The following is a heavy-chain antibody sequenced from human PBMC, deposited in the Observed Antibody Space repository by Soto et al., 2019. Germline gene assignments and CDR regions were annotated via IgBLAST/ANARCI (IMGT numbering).Heavy chain of an antibody. CDR1: GFTFSSYG. V-gene: IGHV3-23*01. Sequence: PGGSLRLSCAASGFTFSSYGMTWVRQAPGKGLEWVSFSSATGAGTYYADSVKGRFTISRDNSKNTLYLQMTSLSADDTAVYYCAKDRRAGGNYGFYSDFWGLGALVTVSS. CDR3: AKDRRAGGNYGFYSDF. J-gene: IGHJ4*02. CDR2: SSATGAGT. D-gene: IGHD1-7*01.